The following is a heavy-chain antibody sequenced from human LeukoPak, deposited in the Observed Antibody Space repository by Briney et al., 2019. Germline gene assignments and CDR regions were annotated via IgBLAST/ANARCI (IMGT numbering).Heavy chain of an antibody. D-gene: IGHD3-22*01. Sequence: GASVKVSCKASGYTFTSYGISWVRQAPGQGLEWVGGFIPIFGSAHYAQKFQGRVTITADESTSTAYMELSRLRSDDTAVYYCARDPYDSSGYYRPGRYYYYYMDVWGKGTTVTISS. CDR3: ARDPYDSSGYYRPGRYYYYYMDV. J-gene: IGHJ6*03. V-gene: IGHV1-69*13. CDR1: GYTFTSYG. CDR2: FIPIFGSA.